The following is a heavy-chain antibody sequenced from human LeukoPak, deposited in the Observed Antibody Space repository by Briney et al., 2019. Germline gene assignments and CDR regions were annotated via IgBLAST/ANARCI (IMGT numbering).Heavy chain of an antibody. V-gene: IGHV4-34*01. CDR2: INHSGST. D-gene: IGHD1-1*01. J-gene: IGHJ4*02. CDR1: GGSFSGYY. Sequence: SETLSLTCAVYGGSFSGYYWSWIRQPPGKGLEWIGEINHSGSTNYNPSLKSRVTISVDTSKNQFSLKLSSVTAADTAVYYCARHEVARPPRVKVREGGFDYWGQGTLVTVSS. CDR3: ARHEVARPPRVKVREGGFDY.